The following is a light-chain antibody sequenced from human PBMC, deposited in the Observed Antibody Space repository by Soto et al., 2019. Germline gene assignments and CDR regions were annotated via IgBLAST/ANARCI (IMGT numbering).Light chain of an antibody. CDR3: QQYNSYLIT. Sequence: DIQMTQSPSTVSAYVGDSVTITCRASQSIATWLAWYQQRPGKAPKLLIYKASSLESGVPSRFSGSGSRTEFTLTISSLQPDDFATYYCQQYNSYLITFGQGTRLEIK. CDR1: QSIATW. J-gene: IGKJ5*01. CDR2: KAS. V-gene: IGKV1-5*03.